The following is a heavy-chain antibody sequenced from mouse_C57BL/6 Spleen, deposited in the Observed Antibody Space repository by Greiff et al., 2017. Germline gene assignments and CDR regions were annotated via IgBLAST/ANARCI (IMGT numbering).Heavy chain of an antibody. CDR3: ARPYGYDGGYYAMDY. CDR1: GYTFTSYW. CDR2: IDPNSGGT. V-gene: IGHV1-72*01. D-gene: IGHD2-2*01. Sequence: QVHVKQSGAELVKPGASVKLSCKASGYTFTSYWMHWVKQRPGRGLEWIGRIDPNSGGTKYNEKFKSKATLTVDKPSSTAYMQLSSLTSEDSAVYYCARPYGYDGGYYAMDYWGQGTSVTVSS. J-gene: IGHJ4*01.